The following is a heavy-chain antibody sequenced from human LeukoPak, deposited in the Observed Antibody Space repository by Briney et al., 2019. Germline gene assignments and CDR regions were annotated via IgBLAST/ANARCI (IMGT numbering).Heavy chain of an antibody. J-gene: IGHJ4*02. Sequence: ASVKVSCKASGYTFIGYYMHWVRQAPGQGLEWMGWINPNSGGTNYAQKFQGRVTMTRDTSISTAYMELSRLRSDDTAVYYCARPHSGYCSGGSCSGGYDYWGQGTLVTVSS. CDR1: GYTFIGYY. D-gene: IGHD2-15*01. CDR2: INPNSGGT. CDR3: ARPHSGYCSGGSCSGGYDY. V-gene: IGHV1-2*02.